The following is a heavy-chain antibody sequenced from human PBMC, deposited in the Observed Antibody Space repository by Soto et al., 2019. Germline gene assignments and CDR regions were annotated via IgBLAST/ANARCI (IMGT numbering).Heavy chain of an antibody. CDR3: TPLYPIEGTILGVFSDY. CDR1: GFTFSNAC. CDR2: IKSKTDGGTT. J-gene: IGHJ4*02. V-gene: IGHV3-15*07. Sequence: PGGSLRLSCAASGFTFSNACMNWVRQAPGKGLEWVGRIKSKTDGGTTDYAAPVKGRFTISRDDSKNTLYLQMNSLKTEDTAVFYCTPLYPIEGTILGVFSDYWGQGTLVTVSS. D-gene: IGHD3-3*01.